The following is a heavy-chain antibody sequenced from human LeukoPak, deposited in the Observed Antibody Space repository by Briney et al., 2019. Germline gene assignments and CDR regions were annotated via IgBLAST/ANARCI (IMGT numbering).Heavy chain of an antibody. CDR3: ARGILAYCGGDCYSPKKHFDY. CDR2: INHSGST. J-gene: IGHJ4*02. Sequence: SETLSLTCAVYGGSFSGYCWSWIRQPPGKGLEWIGEINHSGSTNYNPSLKSRVTISVDTSKNQFSLKLSSVTAADTAVYYCARGILAYCGGDCYSPKKHFDYWGQGTPVTVSS. D-gene: IGHD2-21*02. V-gene: IGHV4-34*01. CDR1: GGSFSGYC.